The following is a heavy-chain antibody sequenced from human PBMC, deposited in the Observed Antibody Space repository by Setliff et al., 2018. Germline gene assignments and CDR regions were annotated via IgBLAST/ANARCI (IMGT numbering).Heavy chain of an antibody. J-gene: IGHJ6*03. D-gene: IGHD6-19*01. CDR2: IGHTGST. V-gene: IGHV4-38-2*02. CDR1: GYSISSGYI. Sequence: SETLSLTCTVSGYSISSGYIWGWIRQPPGKGLEWVGNIGHTGSTNYNPSLKSRVTMSIDTSKNQFSLKLNSVTAADMAVYYCAREQWLDPPGYYYMDVWAKGTTVTVSS. CDR3: AREQWLDPPGYYYMDV.